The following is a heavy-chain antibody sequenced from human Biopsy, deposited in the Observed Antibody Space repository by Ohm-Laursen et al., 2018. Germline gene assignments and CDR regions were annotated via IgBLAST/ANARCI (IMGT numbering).Heavy chain of an antibody. V-gene: IGHV3-23*01. CDR3: ARQFASGRFYFDY. Sequence: SLRLSCTASGFTFRSYAMAWVRRAPGKKLEWVSTASATGAATYYADSVKGRLIISRDNSKNTLYLQMDILRADDSAIYYCARQFASGRFYFDYWGQGTRVTVSS. CDR2: ASATGAAT. J-gene: IGHJ4*02. D-gene: IGHD3-10*01. CDR1: GFTFRSYA.